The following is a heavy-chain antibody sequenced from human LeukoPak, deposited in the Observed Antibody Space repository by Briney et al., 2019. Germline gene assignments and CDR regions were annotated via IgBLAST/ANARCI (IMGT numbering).Heavy chain of an antibody. Sequence: GGSLRLSCAASGFTFSYYAMSWVRQAPGKGLEWVSAISGSGGSTCYPDSVKGRFTISRDNSKNTLYLQMNSLRAEDTAVYYCAKDVTIFGVAPIAFDIWGQGTMVTVSS. CDR2: ISGSGGST. CDR3: AKDVTIFGVAPIAFDI. V-gene: IGHV3-23*01. J-gene: IGHJ3*02. D-gene: IGHD3-3*01. CDR1: GFTFSYYA.